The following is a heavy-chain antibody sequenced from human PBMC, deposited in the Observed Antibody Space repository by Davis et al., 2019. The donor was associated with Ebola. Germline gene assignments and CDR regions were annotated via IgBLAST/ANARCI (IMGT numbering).Heavy chain of an antibody. Sequence: SETLSLTCTVSGGSISNYYWSWIRQPPGKGLEWIGYIYYSGSTYYNPSLKSRVTISVDTSKNQFSLKLSSVTAADTAVYYCARGLRFLEWSYDYWGQGTPVTVSS. CDR2: IYYSGST. D-gene: IGHD3-3*01. CDR3: ARGLRFLEWSYDY. J-gene: IGHJ4*02. CDR1: GGSISNYY. V-gene: IGHV4-30-4*01.